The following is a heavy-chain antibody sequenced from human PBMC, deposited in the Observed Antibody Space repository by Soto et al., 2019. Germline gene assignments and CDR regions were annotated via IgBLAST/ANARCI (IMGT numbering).Heavy chain of an antibody. CDR2: ISGGGGST. CDR3: AKDRTTVYYHYGMDV. J-gene: IGHJ6*02. V-gene: IGHV3-23*01. CDR1: GFTFSSYA. D-gene: IGHD4-17*01. Sequence: EVQLLESGGGLVQPGGSLRLSCAASGFTFSSYAMTWVRQAPGKGLEWISGISGGGGSTYYADSVKGRFTISRDNSKNTLFLQMTGLRAEDTAVYYCAKDRTTVYYHYGMDVWGQGTTVTVSS.